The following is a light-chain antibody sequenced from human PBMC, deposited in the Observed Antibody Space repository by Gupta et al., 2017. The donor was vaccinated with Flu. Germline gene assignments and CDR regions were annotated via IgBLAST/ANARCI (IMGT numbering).Light chain of an antibody. V-gene: IGKV1D-8*01. Sequence: IWMTQSPSLLSASTGDRVSISCRMSQGNRSSSACHQQKPGRAPELLIYAGSTSESGVPSRISGSGTATDLSLSIRFLHSEDFANYYSQRDDGFPRTLGQGTRLE. CDR2: AGS. CDR3: QRDDGFPRT. CDR1: QGNRSS. J-gene: IGKJ5*01.